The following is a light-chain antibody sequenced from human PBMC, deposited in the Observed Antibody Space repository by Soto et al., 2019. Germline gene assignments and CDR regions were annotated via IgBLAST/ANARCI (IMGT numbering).Light chain of an antibody. J-gene: IGKJ3*01. V-gene: IGKV1-39*01. CDR3: QQSYSTPFT. Sequence: DIQMTQSPSSLSASVGDSVTMTCRASQSISNYLNWYQQKPGKAPKLLVYAASSLQSGVPSRFSGSGSGTDFTLTISSLQPEDFATYYCQQSYSTPFTFGPGTKVDIK. CDR2: AAS. CDR1: QSISNY.